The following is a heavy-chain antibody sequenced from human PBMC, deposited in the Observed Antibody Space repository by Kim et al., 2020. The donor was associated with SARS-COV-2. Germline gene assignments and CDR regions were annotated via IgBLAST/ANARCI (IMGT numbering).Heavy chain of an antibody. V-gene: IGHV3-23*01. CDR3: AKGVNECLRRYIDH. CDR2: ITGSGGST. CDR1: GFTFRSYA. Sequence: GGSLRLSCAASGFTFRSYAMSWVRQAPGKGLEWVSGITGSGGSTYYADSVKGRFTISRDNSKNTMYVQMSSLRAEDTAIYYCAKGVNECLRRYIDHWGQGTLVTVSS. J-gene: IGHJ4*02. D-gene: IGHD5-12*01.